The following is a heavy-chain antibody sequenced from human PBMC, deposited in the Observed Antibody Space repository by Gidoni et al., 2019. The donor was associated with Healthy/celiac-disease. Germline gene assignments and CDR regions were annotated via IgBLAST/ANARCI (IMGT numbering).Heavy chain of an antibody. CDR2: IRCKAYSNTT. V-gene: IGHV3-49*04. Sequence: EVQMVESGGGLVQRGRSLRLSCTASGFPSGDDAMSWVRQAPGKGLEWVDVIRCKAYSNTTEYAASEKDRFTSTINKSTSIAYIQVNSLQTKDTAVYYCTREGEWELHYYYGMDDWGQGTTVTVSS. D-gene: IGHD1-26*01. CDR1: GFPSGDDA. J-gene: IGHJ6*02. CDR3: TREGEWELHYYYGMDD.